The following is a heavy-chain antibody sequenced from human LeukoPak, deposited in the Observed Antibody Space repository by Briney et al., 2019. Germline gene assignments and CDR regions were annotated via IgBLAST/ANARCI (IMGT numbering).Heavy chain of an antibody. D-gene: IGHD3-10*01. CDR3: ARCPGLEGTGSRGAFDY. CDR1: GGSISSYY. CDR2: IYYSGST. V-gene: IGHV4-59*01. Sequence: SETLSLTCTVSGGSISSYYWSWIRQPPGKGLEWIGYIYYSGSTNYNPSLKSRVTISVDTSKNQFSLKLSAVTAADTAIYYCARCPGLEGTGSRGAFDYWGQGTLVTVSS. J-gene: IGHJ4*02.